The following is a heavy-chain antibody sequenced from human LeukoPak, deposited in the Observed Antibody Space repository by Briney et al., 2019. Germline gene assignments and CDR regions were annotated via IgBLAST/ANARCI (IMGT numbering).Heavy chain of an antibody. Sequence: GGSLRLSCAASGFTFSSYSMNWVRQAPGKGLEWVAVISYDGSNKYYADSVKGRFTISRDNSKNTLYLQMNSLRAEDTAVYYCARDSKTDYDILTGHLDYWGQGTLVTVSS. V-gene: IGHV3-30*03. CDR1: GFTFSSYS. D-gene: IGHD3-9*01. J-gene: IGHJ4*02. CDR3: ARDSKTDYDILTGHLDY. CDR2: ISYDGSNK.